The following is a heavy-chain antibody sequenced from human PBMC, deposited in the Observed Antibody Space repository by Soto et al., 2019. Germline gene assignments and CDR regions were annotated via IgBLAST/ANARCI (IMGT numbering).Heavy chain of an antibody. CDR3: SGAESPDTAYFSLY. D-gene: IGHD1-26*01. V-gene: IGHV3-30*03. J-gene: IGHJ4*02. Sequence: GGSLRLSCAASGFTFSSYGMHWFRQAPGKGLEWVAVISYDGSNKYYADSVKGRFTISRDTSNGIAYLQMNSLNIEDSAVYYCSGAESPDTAYFSLYWGQGTPVTVSS. CDR2: ISYDGSNK. CDR1: GFTFSSYG.